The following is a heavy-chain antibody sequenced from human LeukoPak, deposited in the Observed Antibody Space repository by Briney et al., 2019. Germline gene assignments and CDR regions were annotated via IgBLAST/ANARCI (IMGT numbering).Heavy chain of an antibody. CDR1: GVSLRGYY. CDR2: ISHEGDS. J-gene: IGHJ6*03. Sequence: SETLSLTCAVYGVSLRGYYWSWIRQSPEKGLEWIGEISHEGDSIYNPSLKSRLTLSVDMSKNQFSLKLRSVTAADTAVYYCARGRNYVSDYYFDVWGKGTTVIVSS. D-gene: IGHD1-7*01. CDR3: ARGRNYVSDYYFDV. V-gene: IGHV4-34*01.